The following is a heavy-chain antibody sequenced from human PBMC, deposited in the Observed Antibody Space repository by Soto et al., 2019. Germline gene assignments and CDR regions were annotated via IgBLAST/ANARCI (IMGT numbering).Heavy chain of an antibody. CDR3: ARAYCGGDCYYPGGVDV. J-gene: IGHJ6*02. CDR1: GGTFSSYA. D-gene: IGHD2-21*02. Sequence: QVQLVQSGAEVKKPGSSVKVSCKASGGTFSSYAISWVRQAPGQGLEWMGGIIPIFGTANYAQKFQGRVTITADESTSTAYMELSRLRCEDTAVYYCARAYCGGDCYYPGGVDVWGQGTTVTVSS. CDR2: IIPIFGTA. V-gene: IGHV1-69*12.